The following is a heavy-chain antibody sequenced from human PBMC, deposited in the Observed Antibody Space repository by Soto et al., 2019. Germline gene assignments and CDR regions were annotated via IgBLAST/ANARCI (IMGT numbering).Heavy chain of an antibody. V-gene: IGHV3-74*01. J-gene: IGHJ4*02. Sequence: EVQLVESGGCLVQPGGSMRLSCAASGFTFSNYWMHWGRQAPGKGLVWVSRIKSDVSTTRYADSVNGRFTISRDNAKNTLYVQMNSQRAEDKGVYYCGRGGWGAYYFDYGGQGTLVTVSS. CDR2: IKSDVSTT. D-gene: IGHD1-26*01. CDR3: GRGGWGAYYFDY. CDR1: GFTFSNYW.